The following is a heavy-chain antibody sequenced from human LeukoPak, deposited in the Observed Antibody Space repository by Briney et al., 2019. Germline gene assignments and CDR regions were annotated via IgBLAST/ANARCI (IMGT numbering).Heavy chain of an antibody. J-gene: IGHJ3*02. CDR1: GGSFSGYY. CDR3: ARGYYDFWSGYQNDAFDI. CDR2: INHSGST. D-gene: IGHD3-3*01. V-gene: IGHV4-34*01. Sequence: SSETLSLTCAVYGGSFSGYYWSWIRQPPGKGLECIGEINHSGSTNYNPFLKSRVTISVDTSKNQFSLKLSSVTAADTAVYYCARGYYDFWSGYQNDAFDIWGQGTMVTVSS.